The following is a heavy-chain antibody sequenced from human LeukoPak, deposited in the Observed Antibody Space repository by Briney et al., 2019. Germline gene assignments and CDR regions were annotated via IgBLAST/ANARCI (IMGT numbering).Heavy chain of an antibody. J-gene: IGHJ4*02. Sequence: SETLSLTCTVSGGSISSYYWSWIRQPPGKGLEWTGYIYYSGSTNYNPSLKSRVTISVDTSKNQFSLKLSSVTAADTAVYYCARRILIGYQFYYFDYWGQGTLVTVSS. V-gene: IGHV4-59*08. CDR3: ARRILIGYQFYYFDY. CDR1: GGSISSYY. D-gene: IGHD2-2*01. CDR2: IYYSGST.